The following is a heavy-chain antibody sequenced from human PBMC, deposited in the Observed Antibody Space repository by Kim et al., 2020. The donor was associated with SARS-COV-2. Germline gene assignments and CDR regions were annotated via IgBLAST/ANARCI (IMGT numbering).Heavy chain of an antibody. Sequence: SVKVSCKASGGTFSSYAISWVRQAPGQGLEWMGGIIPIFGTANYAQKFQGRVTITADESTSTAYMELSSLRSEDTAVYYCARGGYYFRGFSGYYYGMDVWGQGTTVTVSS. J-gene: IGHJ6*02. D-gene: IGHD2-15*01. CDR1: GGTFSSYA. CDR3: ARGGYYFRGFSGYYYGMDV. CDR2: IIPIFGTA. V-gene: IGHV1-69*13.